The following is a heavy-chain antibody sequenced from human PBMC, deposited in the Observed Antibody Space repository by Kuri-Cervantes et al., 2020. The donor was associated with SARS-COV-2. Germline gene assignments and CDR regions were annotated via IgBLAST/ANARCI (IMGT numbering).Heavy chain of an antibody. J-gene: IGHJ5*02. V-gene: IGHV4-34*01. Sequence: SQTLSLTCAVYGGSFSGYYWSWIRQPPGKGLEWIGEINHSGSTNYNPSLKSRVTISVDTSKNQFSLKLSSVTAADTAVYYCARVGVYSSSSGPGPNWFDPWGQGTLVTVSS. D-gene: IGHD6-6*01. CDR2: INHSGST. CDR3: ARVGVYSSSSGPGPNWFDP. CDR1: GGSFSGYY.